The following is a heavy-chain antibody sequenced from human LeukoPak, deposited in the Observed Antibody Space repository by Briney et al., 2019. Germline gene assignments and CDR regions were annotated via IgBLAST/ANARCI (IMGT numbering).Heavy chain of an antibody. CDR1: GYSISSGYY. CDR2: IYHSGST. CDR3: ASPDFDI. J-gene: IGHJ3*02. V-gene: IGHV4-38-2*02. Sequence: PSETLSLTCTVSGYSISSGYYWGWIRQPPGKGLEWIGSIYHSGSTNYNPSLKSRVTISVDTSKNQFSLKLSSVTAAGTAVYYCASPDFDIWGQGTMVAISS.